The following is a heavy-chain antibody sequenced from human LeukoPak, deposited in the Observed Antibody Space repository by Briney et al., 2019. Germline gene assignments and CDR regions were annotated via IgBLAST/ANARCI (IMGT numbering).Heavy chain of an antibody. V-gene: IGHV4-61*02. J-gene: IGHJ4*02. CDR2: IYSNGDT. CDR1: GVYITNGLYF. CDR3: ASEYYYDTSGYYSLAH. Sequence: PSQTLSLTCTVSGVYITNGLYFWNWIRQPAGKGLEWIGRIYSNGDTNYNPSLKSRVTISQDRTRNQFSLRLSSVTAADTAVYYCASEYYYDTSGYYSLAHWGQGTLVTVSS. D-gene: IGHD3-22*01.